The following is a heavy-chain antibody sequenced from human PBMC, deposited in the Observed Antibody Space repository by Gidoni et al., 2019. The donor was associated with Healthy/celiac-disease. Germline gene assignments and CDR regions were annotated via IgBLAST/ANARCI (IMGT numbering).Heavy chain of an antibody. CDR3: SRHFPLGDYYDSSGYLYNWFDP. J-gene: IGHJ5*02. Sequence: GWIRQPPGKGLEWIGSIYYSGSTYYNPSLKSRVTISVDTSKNQFSLKLISVTAADTAVYYCSRHFPLGDYYDSSGYLYNWFDPWGQGTLVTVSS. CDR2: IYYSGST. D-gene: IGHD3-22*01. V-gene: IGHV4-39*01.